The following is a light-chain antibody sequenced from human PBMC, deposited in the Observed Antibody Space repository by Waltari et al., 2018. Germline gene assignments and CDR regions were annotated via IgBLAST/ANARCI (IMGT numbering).Light chain of an antibody. CDR2: SNN. CDR3: AAWDDSLNAYV. CDR1: RSNVGSNT. Sequence: QSVLTQPPSASGTPGQTVTISCSGSRSNVGSNTVNWFHQVPGTAPKLLIYSNNQRPSGVPDRFSGSKSGPSASLAISGLQSEDEADYYCAAWDDSLNAYVFGTGTQVPVL. V-gene: IGLV1-44*01. J-gene: IGLJ1*01.